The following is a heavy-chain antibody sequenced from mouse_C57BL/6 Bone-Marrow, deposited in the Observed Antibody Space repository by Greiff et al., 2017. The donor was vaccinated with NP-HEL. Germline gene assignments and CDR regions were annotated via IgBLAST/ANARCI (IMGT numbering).Heavy chain of an antibody. D-gene: IGHD1-1*01. Sequence: VQLQQSGAELMKPGASVKLSCKATGYTFTGYWIEWVKQRPGHGLEWIGEILPGSGSTTYNEKFKGKATFTADTSSNTAYMQLSSLTTEDSAIYYCARVITPCYYAMDYWGQGTSVTVSS. V-gene: IGHV1-9*01. CDR2: ILPGSGST. J-gene: IGHJ4*01. CDR3: ARVITPCYYAMDY. CDR1: GYTFTGYW.